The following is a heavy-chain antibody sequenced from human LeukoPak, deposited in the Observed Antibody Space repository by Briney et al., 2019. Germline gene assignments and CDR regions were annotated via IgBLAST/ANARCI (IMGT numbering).Heavy chain of an antibody. CDR2: ISSSSSYI. CDR3: AKDIGAARYYGMDV. D-gene: IGHD5-12*01. CDR1: GFTFSSYS. V-gene: IGHV3-21*04. J-gene: IGHJ6*02. Sequence: PGGPLRLSCAASGFTFSSYSMNWVRQAPGKGLEWVSSISSSSSYIYYADSVKGRFTTSRDNARNSLYLQMNSLRAEDTALYYCAKDIGAARYYGMDVWGQGTTVTVSS.